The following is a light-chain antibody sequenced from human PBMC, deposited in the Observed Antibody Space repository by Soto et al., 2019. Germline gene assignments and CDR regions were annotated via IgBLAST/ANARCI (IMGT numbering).Light chain of an antibody. J-gene: IGLJ2*01. V-gene: IGLV4-69*01. Sequence: QPVLTQSPSASASLGASVKLTCTLSSGHSDYAIAWHQQQSEKGPRYLMKLNSDGSHSKGDAIPDRFSGPSSGAERYLTTSSLQAEDEADYYCQTWGSGIVVFGGGTKLTVL. CDR3: QTWGSGIVV. CDR1: SGHSDYA. CDR2: LNSDGSH.